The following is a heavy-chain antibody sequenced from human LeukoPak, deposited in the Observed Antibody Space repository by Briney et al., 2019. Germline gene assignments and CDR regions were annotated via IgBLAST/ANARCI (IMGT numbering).Heavy chain of an antibody. J-gene: IGHJ4*02. CDR2: IYYSGST. D-gene: IGHD6-19*01. Sequence: PSQTLSLTCTVSGGSISSGGYYWSWIRQHPGKGLEWIGYIYYSGSTNYNPSLKSRVTISVDTSKNQFSLKLSSVTAADTAVYYCARFTGYSSGWYVDYFDYWGQGTLVTVSS. V-gene: IGHV4-31*03. CDR3: ARFTGYSSGWYVDYFDY. CDR1: GGSISSGGYY.